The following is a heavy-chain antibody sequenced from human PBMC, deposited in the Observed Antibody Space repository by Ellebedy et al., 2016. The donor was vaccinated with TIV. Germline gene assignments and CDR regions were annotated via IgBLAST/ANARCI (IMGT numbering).Heavy chain of an antibody. CDR2: IGTAGDT. V-gene: IGHV3-13*01. D-gene: IGHD6-13*01. CDR1: GFTFSSYD. CDR3: ARGEQQLVSGYYYYCGMDV. Sequence: GESLKISCAASGFTFSSYDMHWVRQPTGKGLEWVSAIGTAGDTYYPGSVKGRFTISRDNAKNSLYLQMNSLGAGDTAVYYCARGEQQLVSGYYYYCGMDVWGQGTTVTVSS. J-gene: IGHJ6*02.